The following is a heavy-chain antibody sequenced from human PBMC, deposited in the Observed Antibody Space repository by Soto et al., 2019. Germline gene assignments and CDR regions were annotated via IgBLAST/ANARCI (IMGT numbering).Heavy chain of an antibody. CDR3: AKDVHYDILTGIEYCHH. J-gene: IGHJ1*01. CDR2: ISGSAAST. V-gene: IGHV3-23*01. Sequence: EVQLLGSGGGLVQPGGSLRLSCAASGFTFSGYAMSWVRQAPGKGLEWVSGISGSAASTNYADSVKGRFTISGDNSKITLYLQMNSLRAEDTAVFYCAKDVHYDILTGIEYCHHWAQGTLVTVSS. D-gene: IGHD3-9*01. CDR1: GFTFSGYA.